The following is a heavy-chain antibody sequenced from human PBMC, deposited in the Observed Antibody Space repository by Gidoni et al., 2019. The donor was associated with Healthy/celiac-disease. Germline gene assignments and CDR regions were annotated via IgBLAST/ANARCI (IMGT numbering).Heavy chain of an antibody. Sequence: EVQLLESGGGLVQTGGSLSLYCAASGFTFSSYAMSWVRQAPGKGLEWVSAISGSGGSTYYADSVKGRFTISRDNSKNTLYLQMNSLRAEDTAVYYGAKEGDSSGYLYFDYWGQGTLVTVSS. V-gene: IGHV3-23*01. CDR3: AKEGDSSGYLYFDY. CDR1: GFTFSSYA. CDR2: ISGSGGST. D-gene: IGHD3-22*01. J-gene: IGHJ4*02.